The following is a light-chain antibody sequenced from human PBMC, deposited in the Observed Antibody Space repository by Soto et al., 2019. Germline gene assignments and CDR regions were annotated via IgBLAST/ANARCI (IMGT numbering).Light chain of an antibody. J-gene: IGKJ1*01. CDR3: QQYRNWPRT. V-gene: IGKV3-15*01. Sequence: EIVLTQSPGTLSLSPGERATLSCRASQSVSSSYLAWYQQRAGQAPRLLVYGASTKATDMPGRFSGRGSGTEFTLTINNLQSEDFAVYYCQQYRNWPRTFGQGTKVEIK. CDR2: GAS. CDR1: QSVSSSY.